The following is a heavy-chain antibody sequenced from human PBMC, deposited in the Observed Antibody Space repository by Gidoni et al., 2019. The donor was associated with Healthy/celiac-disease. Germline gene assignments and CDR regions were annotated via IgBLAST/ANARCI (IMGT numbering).Heavy chain of an antibody. CDR2: ISAYHGNT. V-gene: IGHV1-18*01. Sequence: QVQLVQSGAEVKKPGASVKVSCNASGYTFTSYGISWVRQAPGQGPERMGWISAYHGNTNYAQKLQGRVTMTTDTSTSTAYRELRSLRSDETAVYYCARGFTVPAAAKRESSIAARPPEYYYYYGMDVWGQGTTVTVSS. D-gene: IGHD6-6*01. J-gene: IGHJ6*02. CDR1: GYTFTSYG. CDR3: ARGFTVPAAAKRESSIAARPPEYYYYYGMDV.